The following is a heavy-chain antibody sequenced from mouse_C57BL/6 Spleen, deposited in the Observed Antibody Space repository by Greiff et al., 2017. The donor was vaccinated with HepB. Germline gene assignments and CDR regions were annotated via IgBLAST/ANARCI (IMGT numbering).Heavy chain of an antibody. D-gene: IGHD2-2*01. CDR1: GYTFTDYY. CDR3: SPIYYGYDVGFAY. V-gene: IGHV1-26*01. J-gene: IGHJ3*01. Sequence: VQLQQSGPELVKPGASVKISCKASGYTFTDYYMNWVKQSHGKSLEWIGDINPNNGGTSYNQKFKGKATLTVDKSSSTAYMELRSLTSEDSAVYYCSPIYYGYDVGFAYWGQGTLVTVSA. CDR2: INPNNGGT.